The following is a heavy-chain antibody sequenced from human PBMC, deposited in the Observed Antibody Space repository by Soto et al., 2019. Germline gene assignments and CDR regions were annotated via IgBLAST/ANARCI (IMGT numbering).Heavy chain of an antibody. J-gene: IGHJ6*02. CDR1: GYTFSRYG. CDR3: AKNGQPPYYYYGLDV. D-gene: IGHD2-8*01. CDR2: ISGYNGDT. V-gene: IGHV1-18*01. Sequence: QGQLVQSGGEVKKSGASVKVSCKASGYTFSRYGISWVRQAPGQGLEWMGWISGYNGDTNYAQKFQGRVTMTIDTSMTTAYMELRSLTSDDTAVYYCAKNGQPPYYYYGLDVWGQGTTVTVSS.